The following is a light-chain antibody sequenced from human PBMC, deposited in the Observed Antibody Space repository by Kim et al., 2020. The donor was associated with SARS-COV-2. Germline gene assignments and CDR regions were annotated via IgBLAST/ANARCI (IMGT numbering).Light chain of an antibody. J-gene: IGLJ2*01. CDR3: SSYTSSNTYVV. CDR2: EVS. CDR1: SSDVGGYNY. V-gene: IGLV2-14*01. Sequence: QSALTQPASVSGSPGQSITISCTGTSSDVGGYNYVSWYQQHPGKAPKLMIYEVSNRPSGVSNRFSGSKSGNTASLTISGLQAEDEADYYCSSYTSSNTYVVFGGGTQLTVL.